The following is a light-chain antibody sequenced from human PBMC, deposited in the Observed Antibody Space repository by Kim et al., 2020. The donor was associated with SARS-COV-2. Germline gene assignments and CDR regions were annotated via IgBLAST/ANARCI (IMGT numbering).Light chain of an antibody. CDR3: NSRDSSGNSYV. Sequence: SSELTQDPAVSVALGQTVRITCQGDSLRRFYASWYQIKPGQAPVFVLYGKDNRPSGIPDRFSGSSSGNTASMTITGAQAEDEADYYCNSRDSSGNSYVFGTVTKVTVL. CDR2: GKD. CDR1: SLRRFY. V-gene: IGLV3-19*01. J-gene: IGLJ1*01.